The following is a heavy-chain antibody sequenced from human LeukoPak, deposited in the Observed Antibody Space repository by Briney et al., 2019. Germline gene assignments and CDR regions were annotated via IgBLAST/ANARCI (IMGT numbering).Heavy chain of an antibody. J-gene: IGHJ4*02. CDR1: GFTFSSYA. CDR2: ISYDENNK. CDR3: AKDQRWESPHYLDS. D-gene: IGHD1-26*01. Sequence: PGRSLRLSCATSGFTFSSYAVHWVRQAPGKGLQWVAAISYDENNKYYADSVRGRFTISRDNSKNTLYVQMNSLRDEDTAVYYCAKDQRWESPHYLDSWGQGTLVTVSS. V-gene: IGHV3-30*04.